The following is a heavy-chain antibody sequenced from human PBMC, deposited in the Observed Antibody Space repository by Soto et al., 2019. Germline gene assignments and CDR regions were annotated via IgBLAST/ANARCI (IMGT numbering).Heavy chain of an antibody. CDR2: IYPGDSDT. D-gene: IGHD1-26*01. V-gene: IGHV5-51*01. Sequence: GASLKISWKGSGYSFTSYWIGWVRQMHGKGLEWMGIIYPGDSDTRYSSSFHGQVTISADQSISTAYLQWSSVNASDTAMYDCARRPPCGSYRRNGLDIRGQGTTVAASS. CDR1: GYSFTSYW. J-gene: IGHJ6*02. CDR3: ARRPPCGSYRRNGLDI.